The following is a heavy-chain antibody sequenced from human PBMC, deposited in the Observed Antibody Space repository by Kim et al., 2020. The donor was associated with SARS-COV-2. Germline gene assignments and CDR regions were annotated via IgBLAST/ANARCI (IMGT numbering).Heavy chain of an antibody. CDR2: ISYDGINK. CDR1: GFTFSSYA. Sequence: GGSLRLSCAASGFTFSSYAMHWVHQAPGKGLEWVGLISYDGINKYYADSVKGRFTISRDNSENTLSLQMDSLRAEDTAVYYCAKDGHYYGSGNDPNKWGQGTPVTVSS. J-gene: IGHJ4*02. D-gene: IGHD3-10*01. CDR3: AKDGHYYGSGNDPNK. V-gene: IGHV3-30*18.